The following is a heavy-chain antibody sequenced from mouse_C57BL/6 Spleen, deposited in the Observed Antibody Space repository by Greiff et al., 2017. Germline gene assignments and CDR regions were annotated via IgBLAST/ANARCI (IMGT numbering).Heavy chain of an antibody. J-gene: IGHJ4*01. CDR2: IYPGDGDT. CDR3: ARSHYYAMDY. Sequence: VTLPPSFSYLLKPLSSVKISCKASGYAFSSYWMNWVKQRPGKGLEWIGQIYPGDGDTNYNGKFKGKATLTADKSSSTAYMQLSSLTSEDSAVYFCARSHYYAMDYWGQGTSVTVSS. V-gene: IGHV1-80*01. CDR1: GYAFSSYW.